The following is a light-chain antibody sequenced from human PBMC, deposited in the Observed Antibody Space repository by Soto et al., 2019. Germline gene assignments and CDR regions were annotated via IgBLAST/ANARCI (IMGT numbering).Light chain of an antibody. Sequence: EIVLTQSPGTLSLSPGERATLSCRASQSVSSSYLAWYQQKPGQAPRLLIYDASNRATGIPARFSGSGSGTEFTLTISRVEPEDFEVFYCQHYGSSPLTFGGGTKVDIK. J-gene: IGKJ4*01. CDR2: DAS. CDR3: QHYGSSPLT. CDR1: QSVSSSY. V-gene: IGKV3-20*01.